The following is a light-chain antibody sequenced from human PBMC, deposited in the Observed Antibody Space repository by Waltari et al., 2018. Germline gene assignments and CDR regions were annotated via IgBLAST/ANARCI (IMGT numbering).Light chain of an antibody. J-gene: IGLJ2*01. V-gene: IGLV1-51*01. Sequence: VLTQPPSVSAAPGQKVTISCSGTGSNIGNNFVSWYQQLPGTAPKLLIYDNNKRPSGIPDRFSGSKSGTSATLGITGLQTGDEADYYCGTWDTDLSVVFGGGTKLTVL. CDR1: GSNIGNNF. CDR2: DNN. CDR3: GTWDTDLSVV.